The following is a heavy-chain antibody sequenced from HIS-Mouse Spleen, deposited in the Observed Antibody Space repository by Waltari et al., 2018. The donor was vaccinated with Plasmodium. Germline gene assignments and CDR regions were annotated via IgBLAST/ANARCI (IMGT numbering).Heavy chain of an antibody. D-gene: IGHD2-15*01. CDR1: GGSFGGYY. Sequence: QVQLQQWGAGLLKPSETLSLTCAVYGGSFGGYYWSWIRQPTGKGLEWIGEINHSGSTNYNPSLKSRVTISVDTSKNQFSLKLSSVTAADTAVYYCARGILFYFDYWGQGTLVTVSS. CDR3: ARGILFYFDY. J-gene: IGHJ4*02. CDR2: INHSGST. V-gene: IGHV4-34*01.